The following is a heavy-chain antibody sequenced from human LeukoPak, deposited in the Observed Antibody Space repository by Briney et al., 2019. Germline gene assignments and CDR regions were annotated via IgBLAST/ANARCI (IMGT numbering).Heavy chain of an antibody. Sequence: GSLRLSCAASGFTVSSNYMSWVRQAPGKGLEWVSVIYSGGSTYYADSVKGRFTIPRDNSKNTLYLQMNSLRAEDTAVYYCARVVVAALDYWGQGTLVTVSS. D-gene: IGHD2-15*01. V-gene: IGHV3-53*01. CDR2: IYSGGST. CDR1: GFTVSSNY. J-gene: IGHJ4*02. CDR3: ARVVVAALDY.